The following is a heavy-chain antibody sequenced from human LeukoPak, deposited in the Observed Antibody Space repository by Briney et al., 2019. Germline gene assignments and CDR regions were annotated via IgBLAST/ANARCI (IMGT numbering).Heavy chain of an antibody. CDR2: IYYSGST. Sequence: SETLSLTCTVSGGSISSGGYYWSWIRQHPGKGLEWIGYIYYSGSTYYNPSLKSRVTISVDTSKNQFSLKLSSVTAADTAVYYCARELEPTDAFDIWGQGTMVTVSS. J-gene: IGHJ3*02. CDR3: ARELEPTDAFDI. V-gene: IGHV4-31*03. CDR1: GGSISSGGYY. D-gene: IGHD1-1*01.